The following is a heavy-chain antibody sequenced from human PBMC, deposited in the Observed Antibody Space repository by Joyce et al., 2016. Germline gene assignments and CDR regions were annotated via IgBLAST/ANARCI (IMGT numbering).Heavy chain of an antibody. CDR1: GLTLSHYG. D-gene: IGHD6-25*01. CDR3: AKILTATYSSGWFLDY. CDR2: ISYDGIYK. Sequence: SLRLSCAASGLTLSHYGVHWVRQAPGKGLEWVAVISYDGIYKYYADSVKGRFTISRDNSKNTVFLEMNSLRAEDTAVYYCAKILTATYSSGWFLDYWGQGTLVTVSS. J-gene: IGHJ4*02. V-gene: IGHV3-30*18.